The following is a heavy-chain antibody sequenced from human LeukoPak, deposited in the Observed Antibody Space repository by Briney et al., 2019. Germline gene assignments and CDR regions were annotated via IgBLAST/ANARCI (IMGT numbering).Heavy chain of an antibody. J-gene: IGHJ6*03. CDR3: ARQYCSSPSCRYYYYYMDV. V-gene: IGHV4-59*08. CDR1: GESISGFY. D-gene: IGHD2-2*01. Sequence: SETLSLTCTVSGESISGFYWNWIRQPPGKGLEWIGYIYYSGSTNYNPSLESRVTISIDTSKNQFSLKLSSVTAADTAVYYCARQYCSSPSCRYYYYYMDVWGKGTTVTVSS. CDR2: IYYSGST.